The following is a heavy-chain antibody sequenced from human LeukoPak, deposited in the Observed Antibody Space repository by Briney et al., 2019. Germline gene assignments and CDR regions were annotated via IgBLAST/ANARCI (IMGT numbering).Heavy chain of an antibody. Sequence: GGSLRLSCAASGFSFDDYGMSWVRQAPGKGLEWVSGINWDGGSAAYADSVKGRFTISRDNAKNSLYLQMNSLRAEDTAVYYCARDGRYFDWSFDYWGQGTLVTVSS. J-gene: IGHJ4*02. CDR1: GFSFDDYG. D-gene: IGHD3-9*01. CDR3: ARDGRYFDWSFDY. V-gene: IGHV3-20*04. CDR2: INWDGGSA.